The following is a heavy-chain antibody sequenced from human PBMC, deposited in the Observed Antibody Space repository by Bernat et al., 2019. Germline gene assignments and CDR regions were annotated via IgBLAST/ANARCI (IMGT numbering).Heavy chain of an antibody. CDR2: INAGNGNT. CDR3: AREYDYIWGSYRSAAFDI. Sequence: QVQLVQSGAEVKKPGASVKVSCKASGYTFTSYAMHWVRQAPGQRLEWMGWINAGNGNTKYSQKFQGRVTITRDTSASTAYMELSSLKSEDTAVYYCAREYDYIWGSYRSAAFDIWGQGTMVTVSS. CDR1: GYTFTSYA. J-gene: IGHJ3*02. D-gene: IGHD3-16*02. V-gene: IGHV1-3*01.